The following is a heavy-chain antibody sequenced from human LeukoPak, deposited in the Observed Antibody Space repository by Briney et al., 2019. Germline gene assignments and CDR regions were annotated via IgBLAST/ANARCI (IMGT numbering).Heavy chain of an antibody. J-gene: IGHJ4*02. CDR2: IYYSGST. V-gene: IGHV4-39*01. CDR1: GGSISSSSYY. Sequence: PSETLSLTCTVSGGSISSSSYYWGWIRQPPGKGLEWIGSIYYSGSTYYNPSPKSRVTISVDTSKNQFSLKLSSVTAADTAVYYCARHSDYGDYEIDYWGQGTLVTVSS. D-gene: IGHD4-17*01. CDR3: ARHSDYGDYEIDY.